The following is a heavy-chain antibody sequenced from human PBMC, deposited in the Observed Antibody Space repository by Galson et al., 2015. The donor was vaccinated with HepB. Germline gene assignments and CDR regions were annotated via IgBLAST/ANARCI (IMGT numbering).Heavy chain of an antibody. CDR1: GYTFTSYG. Sequence: SVKVSCKASGYTFTSYGISWVRQAPGQGLEWMGWISAYNGNTNYAQKLQGRVTMTTDTSTSTAYMELRSLRSDDTAVYYCAREPPSLKGYCSSTSCRSDAFDIWGQGTMVTVSS. V-gene: IGHV1-18*01. CDR3: AREPPSLKGYCSSTSCRSDAFDI. J-gene: IGHJ3*02. CDR2: ISAYNGNT. D-gene: IGHD2-2*01.